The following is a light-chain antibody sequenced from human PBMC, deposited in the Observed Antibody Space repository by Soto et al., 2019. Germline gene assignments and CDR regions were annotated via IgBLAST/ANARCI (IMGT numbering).Light chain of an antibody. CDR2: DAS. V-gene: IGKV3-15*01. CDR1: QSVNSN. Sequence: EIVMTQSPGTLSVPPGERVTISCRASQSVNSNLAWYQQKPGRGPRLLIYDASTRATGIPARFSGSGSGTEFTLTISSLQSEDFAVYYCQQYNNWLRWTFGQGTKVEVK. CDR3: QQYNNWLRWT. J-gene: IGKJ1*01.